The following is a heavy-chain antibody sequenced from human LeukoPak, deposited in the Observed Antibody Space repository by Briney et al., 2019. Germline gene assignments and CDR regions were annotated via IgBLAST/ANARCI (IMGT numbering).Heavy chain of an antibody. D-gene: IGHD6-19*01. CDR2: IYYSGST. J-gene: IGHJ4*02. Sequence: SETLSLTCTVSGGSISNYYWSWIRQPPGKGLEWIGYIYYSGSTYYNPSLKSRVTISVDTSKSQFSLNLSSVTAADTAVYYCARDFGARGWFDYWGQGTLVTVSS. CDR1: GGSISNYY. CDR3: ARDFGARGWFDY. V-gene: IGHV4-59*01.